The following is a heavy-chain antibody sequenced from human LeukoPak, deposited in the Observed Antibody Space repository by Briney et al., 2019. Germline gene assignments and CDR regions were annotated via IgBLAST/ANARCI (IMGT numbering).Heavy chain of an antibody. J-gene: IGHJ4*02. CDR2: IKSKTDGGTT. V-gene: IGHV3-15*01. Sequence: PGGSLRLSCAASGFTFSNAWMSWVRQAPGKGLEWVGRIKSKTDGGTTDYAAPVKGRFTISRDDSKNTLYLQMNSLKTEDTAVYYCTTDLIAAAGMAPFYFDYWGQGTLVTVSS. CDR1: GFTFSNAW. CDR3: TTDLIAAAGMAPFYFDY. D-gene: IGHD6-13*01.